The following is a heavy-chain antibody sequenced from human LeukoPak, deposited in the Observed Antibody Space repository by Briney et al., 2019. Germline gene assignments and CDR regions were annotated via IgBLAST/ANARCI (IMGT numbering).Heavy chain of an antibody. Sequence: GGSLRLSCAASGFTFSSYGMHWVRQAPGKGLEWVVVIWYDGSNKYYADSVKGRFTISRDNSKNTLYLQMNSLRAEDTAVYYCARDTPRDGYYYGMDVWGQGTTVTVSS. V-gene: IGHV3-33*01. CDR1: GFTFSSYG. CDR2: IWYDGSNK. CDR3: ARDTPRDGYYYGMDV. J-gene: IGHJ6*02. D-gene: IGHD2-8*01.